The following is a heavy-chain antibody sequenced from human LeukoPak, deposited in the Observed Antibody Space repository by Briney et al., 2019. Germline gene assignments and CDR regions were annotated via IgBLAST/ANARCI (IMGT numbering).Heavy chain of an antibody. CDR2: ISGSGGST. J-gene: IGHJ4*02. CDR1: GFTFSSYA. CDR3: AKRIAVAGRAAGEYFDY. V-gene: IGHV3-23*01. D-gene: IGHD6-19*01. Sequence: PGGSLRLSCAASGFTFSSYAMSWVRQAPGKGLEWVSAISGSGGSTYYADSVKGRFTISRDNSKNTLYLQMNSLRAEDTAVYYCAKRIAVAGRAAGEYFDYWGQGTLVTVSS.